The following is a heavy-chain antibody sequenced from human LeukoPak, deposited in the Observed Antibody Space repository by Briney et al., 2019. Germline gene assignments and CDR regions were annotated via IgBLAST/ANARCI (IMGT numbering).Heavy chain of an antibody. V-gene: IGHV4-30-4*01. CDR1: GASISSGDYF. CDR2: LYYSGSP. J-gene: IGHJ4*02. Sequence: PSETLSLTCTVSGASISSGDYFWSWIRQPPGKGLEWIGYLYYSGSPFYNPSLKRRLTMSVDTSKNQFYLQLNSMTAADTAVYYCARVVCTSTNCYAPSHLDYWGQGTLVTVSS. D-gene: IGHD2-2*01. CDR3: ARVVCTSTNCYAPSHLDY.